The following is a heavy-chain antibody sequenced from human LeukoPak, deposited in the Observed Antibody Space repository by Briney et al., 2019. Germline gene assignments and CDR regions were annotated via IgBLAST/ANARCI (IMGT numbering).Heavy chain of an antibody. J-gene: IGHJ3*02. V-gene: IGHV4-34*01. Sequence: SETLSLTCAVYGGSFSGYYWSWIRQPPGKGLEWIGEINHSGSTNYNPSLKNRVTISVDTSKNQFSLKLSSVTAADTAVYYCARTYYDFWSGHKGAFDIWGQGTMVTVSS. CDR3: ARTYYDFWSGHKGAFDI. CDR2: INHSGST. D-gene: IGHD3-3*01. CDR1: GGSFSGYY.